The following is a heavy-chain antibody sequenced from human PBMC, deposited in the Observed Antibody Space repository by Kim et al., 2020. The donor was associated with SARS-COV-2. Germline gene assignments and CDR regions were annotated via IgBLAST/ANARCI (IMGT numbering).Heavy chain of an antibody. J-gene: IGHJ4*02. CDR1: GGSISSGGYY. CDR2: IYYSGST. V-gene: IGHV4-31*03. CDR3: ARGWEGGSSWPLDY. D-gene: IGHD6-13*01. Sequence: SETLSLTCTVSGGSISSGGYYWSWIRQHPGKGLEWIGYIYYSGSTYYNPSLKSRVTISVDTSKNQFSLKLSSVTAADTAVYYCARGWEGGSSWPLDYWGQGTLVTVSS.